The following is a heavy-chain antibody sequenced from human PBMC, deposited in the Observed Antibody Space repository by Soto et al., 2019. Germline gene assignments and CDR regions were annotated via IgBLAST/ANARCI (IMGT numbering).Heavy chain of an antibody. CDR3: ARDPTERQNQVDYGY. CDR2: IIPIFGPA. Sequence: QVQLVQSGAEVKKPGSSVKVSCKASGGTFSSYAISWVRQAPGQGLEWMGGIIPIFGPANYAQKFQGRVTITEDKSTSTAYMELSSLRSEDTAVYYCARDPTERQNQVDYGYWGQGTLVTVSS. CDR1: GGTFSSYA. V-gene: IGHV1-69*06. J-gene: IGHJ4*02. D-gene: IGHD4-17*01.